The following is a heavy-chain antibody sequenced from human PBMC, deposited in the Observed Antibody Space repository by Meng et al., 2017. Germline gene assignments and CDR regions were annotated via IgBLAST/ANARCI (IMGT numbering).Heavy chain of an antibody. V-gene: IGHV4-4*02. D-gene: IGHD3-22*01. CDR3: ARRTVYDSSGYAFDY. CDR2: TYHSGGT. J-gene: IGHJ4*01. Sequence: SETLSLTCAVSGASISSGYWWSWVRLPPGKGREWIGETYHSGGTNYNPSLKSRVTISADKSKNQFSLNLNSITAADTTVYYCARRTVYDSSGYAFDYWGQGTLVTVSS. CDR1: GASISSGYW.